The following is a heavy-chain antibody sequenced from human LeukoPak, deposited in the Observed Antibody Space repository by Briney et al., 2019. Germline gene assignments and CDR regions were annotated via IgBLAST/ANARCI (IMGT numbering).Heavy chain of an antibody. CDR1: GFTFSSNW. D-gene: IGHD1-26*01. CDR2: INSDGSST. V-gene: IGHV3-74*01. CDR3: ARRWWEYSGSYDRLDY. J-gene: IGHJ4*02. Sequence: PGGSLRLSCAASGFTFSSNWMHWVRQAPGKGLVWVSLINSDGSSTSYADSVKGRFTISRDNAKNTLYLQMNSLRAEDTAVYYCARRWWEYSGSYDRLDYWGQGTLVTVSS.